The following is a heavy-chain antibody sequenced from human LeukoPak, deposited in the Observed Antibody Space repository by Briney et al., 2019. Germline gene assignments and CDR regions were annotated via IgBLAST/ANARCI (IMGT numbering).Heavy chain of an antibody. CDR3: ARRVAATYDAFDI. V-gene: IGHV4-59*08. CDR2: IYYSGST. D-gene: IGHD2-15*01. CDR1: GGSISSYY. Sequence: SETLSLTCTVSGGSISSYYWSWIRQPPGKGLEWIGYIYYSGSTNYNPSLKSRVTISVDTSKNQFSLKLSSVTAADTAVYYCARRVAATYDAFDIWGQGTMVTVSS. J-gene: IGHJ3*02.